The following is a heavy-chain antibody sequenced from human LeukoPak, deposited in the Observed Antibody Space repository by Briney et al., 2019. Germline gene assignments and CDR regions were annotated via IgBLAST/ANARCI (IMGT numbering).Heavy chain of an antibody. CDR3: AKESPSGDDYFDS. CDR1: GFTFHSYT. CDR2: ISGSGSYI. V-gene: IGHV3-21*01. J-gene: IGHJ4*02. Sequence: GGSLRLSCAASGFTFHSYTMNWVRQAPGKGLEWVSSISGSGSYIYYADSVKGRFTISRDNPKNSLYLQINSLRVEDTAVYCCAKESPSGDDYFDSWGQGTLVTVSS. D-gene: IGHD3-3*01.